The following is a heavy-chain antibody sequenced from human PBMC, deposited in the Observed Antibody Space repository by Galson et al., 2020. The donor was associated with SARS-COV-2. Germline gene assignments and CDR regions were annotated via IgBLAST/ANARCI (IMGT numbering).Heavy chain of an antibody. V-gene: IGHV4-61*09. CDR2: MYTSGTT. CDR1: GAPITSGYYY. D-gene: IGHD3-10*01. J-gene: IGHJ6*03. Sequence: SETLSLTCTVSGAPITSGYYYWSWIRQPAGKGLAWIGHMYTSGTTRYNPSLKSRVMISVDTSKNQFSLKLSSVTAADTAVYYCARENYGSGANYYYYYMDVWGKGTTVTISS. CDR3: ARENYGSGANYYYYYMDV.